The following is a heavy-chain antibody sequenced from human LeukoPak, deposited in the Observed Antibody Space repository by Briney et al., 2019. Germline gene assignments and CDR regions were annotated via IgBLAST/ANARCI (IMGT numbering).Heavy chain of an antibody. Sequence: GGSLRLSCAASGFTFSCYAMSWVRQAPGKGLEWVSAISGSGGSTYYADSVKGRFTISRDNSKNTLYLQMNSLRAEDTAVYYCAKDRGVTAIPNHFDYWGQGTLVTVSS. CDR1: GFTFSCYA. D-gene: IGHD2-21*02. J-gene: IGHJ4*02. CDR2: ISGSGGST. CDR3: AKDRGVTAIPNHFDY. V-gene: IGHV3-23*01.